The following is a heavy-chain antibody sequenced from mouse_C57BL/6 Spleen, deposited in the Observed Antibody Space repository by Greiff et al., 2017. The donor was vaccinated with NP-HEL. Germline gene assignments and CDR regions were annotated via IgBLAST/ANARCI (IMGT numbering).Heavy chain of an antibody. V-gene: IGHV5-9-1*02. Sequence: EVKLVESGEGLVKPGGSLKLSCAASGFTFSSYAMSWVRQTPEQRLEWVAYISSGGDYIYYADTVKGRFTISRDNARNTLYLQLSSLKSEDTAMYYCTRDIYYYGSSYGGSAMDDWGQGTSVTVSS. CDR1: GFTFSSYA. CDR2: ISSGGDYI. J-gene: IGHJ4*01. D-gene: IGHD1-1*01. CDR3: TRDIYYYGSSYGGSAMDD.